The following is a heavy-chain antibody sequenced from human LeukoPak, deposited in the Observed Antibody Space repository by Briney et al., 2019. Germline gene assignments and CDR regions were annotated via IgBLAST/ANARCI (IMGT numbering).Heavy chain of an antibody. Sequence: AGGSLRLSCAASGFTVSSNYMSWVRQAPGKGLEWVSVIYSGGSTYYAASVKGRFTISRDNSKNTLYLQMNSLRAEDTAVYYCARVAPPYYYDSSGYFDYWGQGTLVTVSS. D-gene: IGHD3-22*01. CDR1: GFTVSSNY. CDR2: IYSGGST. J-gene: IGHJ4*02. V-gene: IGHV3-53*01. CDR3: ARVAPPYYYDSSGYFDY.